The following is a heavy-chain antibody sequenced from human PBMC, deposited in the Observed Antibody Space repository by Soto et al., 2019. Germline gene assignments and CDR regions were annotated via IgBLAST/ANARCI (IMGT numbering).Heavy chain of an antibody. CDR2: IIPLFGTT. CDR3: AGAAIQVSSLYFWFDP. J-gene: IGHJ5*02. Sequence: QVQLVQSGSEVKMPGSSVKVSCKTYGGTFSRHAINWVRQAPGQGLEWMGGIIPLFGTTNYAQKFKGRVTIIADESTSTAYMELSSLTSEDAAVYYCAGAAIQVSSLYFWFDPWGQGTLVTVSS. CDR1: GGTFSRHA. D-gene: IGHD6-13*01. V-gene: IGHV1-69*01.